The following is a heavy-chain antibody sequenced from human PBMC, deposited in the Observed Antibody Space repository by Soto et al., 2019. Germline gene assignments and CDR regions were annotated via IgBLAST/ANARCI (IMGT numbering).Heavy chain of an antibody. V-gene: IGHV1-18*01. CDR3: ARDQAGYSYASGAFDI. CDR2: ISAYNGNT. D-gene: IGHD5-18*01. CDR1: GYTFTSYG. J-gene: IGHJ3*02. Sequence: ASVKFSCKASGYTFTSYGISWVRQAPGQGLEWMGWISAYNGNTNYAQKLQGRVTMTTDTSTSTAYMELRSLRSDDTAVYYCARDQAGYSYASGAFDIWGQGTMVTVSS.